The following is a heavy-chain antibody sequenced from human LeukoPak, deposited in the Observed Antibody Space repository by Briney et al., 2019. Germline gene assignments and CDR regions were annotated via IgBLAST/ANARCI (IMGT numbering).Heavy chain of an antibody. CDR1: GRSISSYY. D-gene: IGHD2-2*01. CDR2: IYTSGST. CDR3: ASHSGYCSSTSCRGFYYYYYMDV. Sequence: SETLSLTCTVSGRSISSYYWSWIRQPAGKGLEWIGRIYTSGSTNYNPSLKSRVTMSVDTSKNQFSLKLSSVTAADTAVYYCASHSGYCSSTSCRGFYYYYYMDVWGKGTTVTVSS. V-gene: IGHV4-4*07. J-gene: IGHJ6*03.